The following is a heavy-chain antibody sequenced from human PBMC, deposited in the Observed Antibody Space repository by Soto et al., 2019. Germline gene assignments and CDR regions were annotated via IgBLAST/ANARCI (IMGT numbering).Heavy chain of an antibody. CDR3: SRHLSGYGYLYFEY. CDR1: GGSISSNSYY. Sequence: QLQLQESGPGLVKPSETQSLTCTVSGGSISSNSYYWAWIRQPPGKGLEWIGSGYHGGNTYYNPSHKIRVTISVDTSTLQFSLKLNSVTAADTAVYYFSRHLSGYGYLYFEYWGQGILVTVSS. V-gene: IGHV4-39*01. D-gene: IGHD5-18*01. CDR2: GYHGGNT. J-gene: IGHJ4*02.